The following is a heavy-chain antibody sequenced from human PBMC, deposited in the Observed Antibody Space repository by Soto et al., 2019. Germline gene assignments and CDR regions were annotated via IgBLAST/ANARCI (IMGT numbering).Heavy chain of an antibody. J-gene: IGHJ5*02. D-gene: IGHD5-18*01. CDR1: GGSVSSGSYY. V-gene: IGHV4-61*01. Sequence: QVQLQESGPGLVKPSETLSLTCTVSGGSVSSGSYYWTWIRQPPGKGLEWIGNIYYNGNTNYNPSLKSRVTISADTSQNQFSLNLNSVTAADTAVYFCARSRGYSNGETRNWFDPWGRGTLVTVSS. CDR2: IYYNGNT. CDR3: ARSRGYSNGETRNWFDP.